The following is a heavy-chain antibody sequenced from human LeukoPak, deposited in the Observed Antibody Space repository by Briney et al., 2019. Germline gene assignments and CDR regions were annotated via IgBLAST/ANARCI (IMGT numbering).Heavy chain of an antibody. CDR3: ARVDSSNWYEYRGYFDY. D-gene: IGHD6-13*01. Sequence: PSETLSLTCTVSNGSISSDTYFWSWIRQPAGKGLEWIGRMSSSGISTYSPSLKSRVTISIDTSRNQFSLKLSSVTAADTAVHYCARVDSSNWYEYRGYFDYWGQGTLVTVSS. CDR2: MSSSGIS. J-gene: IGHJ4*02. CDR1: NGSISSDTYF. V-gene: IGHV4-61*02.